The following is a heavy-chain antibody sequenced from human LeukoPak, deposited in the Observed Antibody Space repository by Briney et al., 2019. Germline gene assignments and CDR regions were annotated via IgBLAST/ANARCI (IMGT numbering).Heavy chain of an antibody. J-gene: IGHJ3*02. CDR2: MSGGGGCT. CDR1: GFTFSSYG. Sequence: GGSLRLSCAASGFTFSSYGMSWVRQAPGKGLEWVSAMSGGGGCTFYADSVKGRFTISRDNSKNTLYLQMNSLRDEDTAVYYCARDQVVVGPTNDAFDIWGQGTMVTVSS. CDR3: ARDQVVVGPTNDAFDI. V-gene: IGHV3-23*01. D-gene: IGHD2-21*01.